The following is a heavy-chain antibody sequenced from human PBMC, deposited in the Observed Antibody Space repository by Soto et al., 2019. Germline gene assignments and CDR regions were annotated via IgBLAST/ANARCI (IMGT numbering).Heavy chain of an antibody. V-gene: IGHV3-33*01. CDR3: ARAGPYCGSDCYPWAFDI. CDR2: IWYEGLNI. CDR1: GFSFSTYG. Sequence: QAQLVESGGGVVQPGTSLRLSCAASGFSFSTYGMHWVRQTPGKGLEWVAIIWYEGLNIYYADSVKGRFTISRDDLKNTVYLEMNSLRPGDTAVYYCARAGPYCGSDCYPWAFDIWGHGTVVTVSS. D-gene: IGHD2-21*02. J-gene: IGHJ3*02.